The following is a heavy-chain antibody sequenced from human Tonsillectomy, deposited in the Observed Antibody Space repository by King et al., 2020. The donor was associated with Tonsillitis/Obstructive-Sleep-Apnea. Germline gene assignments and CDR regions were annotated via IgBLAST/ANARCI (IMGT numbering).Heavy chain of an antibody. J-gene: IGHJ3*02. V-gene: IGHV3-30*04. CDR2: ISYDGSNK. CDR3: ARGKGDAFDI. CDR1: GFTFSSYA. Sequence: HVQLVESGGGVVQPGRSLRLSCAASGFTFSSYAMHWVRQAPGKGLEWVAVISYDGSNKYYVDSVKGRFTISRDNSKNTLYLQMNSLRAEDTAVYYCARGKGDAFDIWGQGTMGTVSS.